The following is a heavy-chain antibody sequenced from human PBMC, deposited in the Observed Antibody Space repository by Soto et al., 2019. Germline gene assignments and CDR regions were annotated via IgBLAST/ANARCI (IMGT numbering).Heavy chain of an antibody. CDR3: VFYDVLTGDDH. Sequence: EVQLLESGGGLVQPGGSLRLSCAGSGFIFRNYGMSWVRQAPGKGLEWVSAISGDGTGTYYADSVKGRFAISRDNSRNTLYLQMSSLRAEDTALYYCVFYDVLTGDDHWGQGTVVTVSS. J-gene: IGHJ5*02. CDR2: ISGDGTGT. D-gene: IGHD3-9*01. CDR1: GFIFRNYG. V-gene: IGHV3-23*01.